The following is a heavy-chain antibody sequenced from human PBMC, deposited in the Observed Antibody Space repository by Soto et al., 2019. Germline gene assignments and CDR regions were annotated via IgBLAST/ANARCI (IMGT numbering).Heavy chain of an antibody. CDR1: GFSLSNARMG. D-gene: IGHD6-13*01. J-gene: IGHJ6*02. CDR2: IFSNDEK. CDR3: ARRRLVAAAVDYYYYGMDV. V-gene: IGHV2-26*01. Sequence: QVTLKESGPVLVKPTETLTLTCTVSGFSLSNARMGVSWIRQPPGKALEWLAHIFSNDEKSYSTSLKSRLTISNDTTKSQVVLTMTNMDPVDKATYYCARRRLVAAAVDYYYYGMDVWGQGTTVTVSS.